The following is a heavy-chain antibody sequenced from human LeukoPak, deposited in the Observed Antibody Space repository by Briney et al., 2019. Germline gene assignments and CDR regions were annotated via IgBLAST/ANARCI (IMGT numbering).Heavy chain of an antibody. D-gene: IGHD6-19*01. CDR3: ARGLVPYFDY. Sequence: SETLSLTCAVSGYSISSGYYWGWIRQPPGKGLEWIGSIYHSGSTYYNPSLKSRVTISVDTSKNQFSLKLSSVTAADTAVYYCARGLVPYFDYWGQGTLVTVSS. CDR1: GYSISSGYY. CDR2: IYHSGST. V-gene: IGHV4-38-2*01. J-gene: IGHJ4*02.